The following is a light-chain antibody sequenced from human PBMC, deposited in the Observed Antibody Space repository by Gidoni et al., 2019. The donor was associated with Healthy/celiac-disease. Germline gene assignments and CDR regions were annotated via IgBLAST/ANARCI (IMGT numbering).Light chain of an antibody. V-gene: IGKV3-11*01. J-gene: IGKJ3*01. CDR3: QQRSNSPLP. CDR1: QSVSSY. Sequence: EIVLTQSPATLSLSPGERATLSCRARQSVSSYLAWYQQKPGQAPRLLIYDASNMATGIPARFSGSGSGTDFTLTISSLEPEDFAVYYCQQRSNSPLPFGPGTKVDIK. CDR2: DAS.